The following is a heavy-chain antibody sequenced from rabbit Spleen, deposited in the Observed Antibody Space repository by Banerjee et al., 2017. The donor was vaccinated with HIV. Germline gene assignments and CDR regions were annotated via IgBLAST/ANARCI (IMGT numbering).Heavy chain of an antibody. CDR3: ARDAGGSSPDLDL. J-gene: IGHJ6*01. D-gene: IGHD4-2*01. CDR2: INAVTGKA. V-gene: IGHV1S45*01. Sequence: QEQLVESGGGLVKPGASLTLTCKASGFSFSNKAVMCWVRQAPGKGLEWIACINAVTGKAVYASWAKGRFTFSKTSSTTVTLQMTSLTAADTATYFCARDAGGSSPDLDLWGQGTLVTVS. CDR1: GFSFSNKAV.